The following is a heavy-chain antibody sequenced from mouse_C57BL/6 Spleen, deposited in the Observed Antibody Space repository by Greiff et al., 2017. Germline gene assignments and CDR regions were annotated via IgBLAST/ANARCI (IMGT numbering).Heavy chain of an antibody. V-gene: IGHV5-6*01. Sequence: DVQLQESGGDLVKPGGSLKLSCAASGFTFSSYGMSWVRQTPDKRLEWVATISSGGSYTYYPNSVKGRFTISRDNAKNTLYLQMSSLKSEDTAMYYCAGKWYFDVWGTGTTVTVSS. J-gene: IGHJ1*03. CDR3: AGKWYFDV. CDR2: ISSGGSYT. CDR1: GFTFSSYG.